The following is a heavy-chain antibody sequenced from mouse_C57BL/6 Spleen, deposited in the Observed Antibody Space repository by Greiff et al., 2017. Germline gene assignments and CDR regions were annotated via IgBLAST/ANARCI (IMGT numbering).Heavy chain of an antibody. Sequence: QVQLQQPGAELVKPGASVKMSCKASGYTFTSYWITWVKQRPGQGLEWIGDIYPGSGSTNYNEKFKSKATLTVDTSSSTAYMQLSSLTSEDSAVYYCALYGCGYWYFDVWGTGTTVTVAS. D-gene: IGHD2-2*01. V-gene: IGHV1-55*01. J-gene: IGHJ1*03. CDR1: GYTFTSYW. CDR2: IYPGSGST. CDR3: ALYGCGYWYFDV.